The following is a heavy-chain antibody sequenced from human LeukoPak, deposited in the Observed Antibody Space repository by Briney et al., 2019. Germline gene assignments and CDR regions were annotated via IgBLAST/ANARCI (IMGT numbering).Heavy chain of an antibody. CDR2: ISSSSSTI. Sequence: GGSLRLSCAASGFIISSYSMNWVRQAPGKGLEWVSYISSSSSTIYYADSVKGRFTISRDNAKNSLYLQMNSLRAEDTAVYYCAKDRMSFFLYYYDSSGYSDFDYWGQGTLVTVSS. V-gene: IGHV3-48*04. J-gene: IGHJ4*02. D-gene: IGHD3-22*01. CDR1: GFIISSYS. CDR3: AKDRMSFFLYYYDSSGYSDFDY.